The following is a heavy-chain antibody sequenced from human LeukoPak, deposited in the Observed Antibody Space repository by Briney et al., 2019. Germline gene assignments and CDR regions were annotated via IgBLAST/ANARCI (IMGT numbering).Heavy chain of an antibody. V-gene: IGHV1-69*04. Sequence: SSVKVSCKASGGTFSSYAISWVRQAPGQGLEWMGRIIPILGIANYAQKFQGRVTITADKSTSTAYVELSSLRSEDTAVYYCARGGTTVTTKEYYFDYWGRGTLVTVSS. D-gene: IGHD4-17*01. J-gene: IGHJ4*02. CDR1: GGTFSSYA. CDR2: IIPILGIA. CDR3: ARGGTTVTTKEYYFDY.